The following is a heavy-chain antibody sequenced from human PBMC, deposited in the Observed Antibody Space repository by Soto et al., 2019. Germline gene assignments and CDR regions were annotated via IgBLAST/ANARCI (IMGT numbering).Heavy chain of an antibody. V-gene: IGHV3-11*01. J-gene: IGHJ3*02. CDR2: ISSSGSTI. Sequence: GGSLRLSCAASGFTFSDYYMSWIRQAPGKGLEWVSYISSSGSTIYYADSVKGRFTISRENAKNSLYLQMNSLRAEDTAVYYCANHDYGVTDAFDIWGQGTMVTVSS. CDR3: ANHDYGVTDAFDI. D-gene: IGHD4-17*01. CDR1: GFTFSDYY.